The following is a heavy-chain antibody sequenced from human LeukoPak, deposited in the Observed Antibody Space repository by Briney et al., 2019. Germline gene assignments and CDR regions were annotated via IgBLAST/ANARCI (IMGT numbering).Heavy chain of an antibody. CDR3: AKDYCRDGNCPFPFLGS. J-gene: IGHJ4*02. CDR1: GFTLTNHS. V-gene: IGHV3-23*01. D-gene: IGHD2-15*01. CDR2: ITGTGGK. Sequence: TGGSLRLSCAVSGFTLTNHSVSWVRQAPGKGLEWVSIITGTGGKYYGDSVKGRFVLSRDNSKNTVYMQMSSLRAEDTATYYCAKDYCRDGNCPFPFLGSWGQGTQVTVSS.